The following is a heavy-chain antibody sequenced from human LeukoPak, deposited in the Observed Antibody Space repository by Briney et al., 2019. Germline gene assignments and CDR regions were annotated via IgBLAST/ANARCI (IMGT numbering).Heavy chain of an antibody. CDR2: INMDGSEK. V-gene: IGHV3-7*01. J-gene: IGHJ4*02. CDR1: GFTFGNYW. CDR3: ARDKVTY. Sequence: GGSLRLSCAASGFTFGNYWMSWVRQAPGKGLEWVAHINMDGSEKYYVDSVKGRFTISRDNAKNSLYLQMNSLKVEDTAVYYCARDKVTYWGPGTLVTVSS.